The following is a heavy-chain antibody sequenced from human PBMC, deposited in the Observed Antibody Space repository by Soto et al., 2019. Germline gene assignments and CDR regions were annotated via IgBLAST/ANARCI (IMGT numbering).Heavy chain of an antibody. CDR1: GGSISSYY. D-gene: IGHD4-17*01. Sequence: SETLSLTCTVAGGSISSYYWSWIRQPPGKGMEWIGYIYYSGSTNYNPSLKSRVTISVDTSKNQFSLKLNSVTAADTAVYYCARETHGDYVGYFAPWGQGILVTVSS. V-gene: IGHV4-59*12. CDR2: IYYSGST. CDR3: ARETHGDYVGYFAP. J-gene: IGHJ5*02.